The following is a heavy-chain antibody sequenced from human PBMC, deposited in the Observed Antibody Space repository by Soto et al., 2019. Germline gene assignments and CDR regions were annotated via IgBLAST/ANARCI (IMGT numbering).Heavy chain of an antibody. D-gene: IGHD2-2*01. CDR3: ARQLLGFCSRPSCLNYYYYGMDV. CDR2: IYPGDSDT. J-gene: IGHJ6*01. Sequence: PGESLKISCKGSGYSFTNYWIGCVRQMPGKGLEWMGIIYPGDSDTRYSPSFQGQVTISADKSISTAYLQWSSLKDSDTAMYYCARQLLGFCSRPSCLNYYYYGMDVWGQGTTVTVSS. V-gene: IGHV5-51*01. CDR1: GYSFTNYW.